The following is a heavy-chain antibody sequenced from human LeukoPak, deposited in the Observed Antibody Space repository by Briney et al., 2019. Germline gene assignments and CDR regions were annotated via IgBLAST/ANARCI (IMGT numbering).Heavy chain of an antibody. CDR3: ARQLGATSPTWFDP. V-gene: IGHV5-51*01. D-gene: IGHD1-26*01. CDR2: IYPGDSDT. J-gene: IGHJ5*02. CDR1: GYSFTSYW. Sequence: GESLKISCEGSGYSFTSYWIAWARQMPGKGLEWMGVIYPGDSDTRYSPSFQGQVTISADKSISTAYLQWSSLKASDTAMYYCARQLGATSPTWFDPWGQGTLVTVSS.